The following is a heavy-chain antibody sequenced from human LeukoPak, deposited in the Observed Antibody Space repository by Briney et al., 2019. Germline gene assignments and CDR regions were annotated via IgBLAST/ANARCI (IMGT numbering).Heavy chain of an antibody. CDR2: INHSGST. CDR3: ARSPSSSWYYEYYFDY. D-gene: IGHD6-13*01. J-gene: IGHJ4*02. V-gene: IGHV4-34*01. CDR1: GGSFSGYY. Sequence: SETLSLTCAVYGGSFSGYYWSWIRQPPGKGLEWIGEINHSGSTNYNPSLKSRVTISVDTSKNQFSLKLSSVTAADTAVYYCARSPSSSWYYEYYFDYWGQGTLVTVSS.